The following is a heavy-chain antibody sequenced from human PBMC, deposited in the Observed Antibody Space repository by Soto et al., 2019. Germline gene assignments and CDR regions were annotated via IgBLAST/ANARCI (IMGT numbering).Heavy chain of an antibody. J-gene: IGHJ2*01. CDR2: IYYSGST. CDR1: GGSISSGGYY. D-gene: IGHD6-13*01. CDR3: ARDASAAATPPYWYFDL. Sequence: QVQLQESGPGLVKPSQTLSLTCTVSGGSISSGGYYWSWIRQHPGKGLEWIGYIYYSGSTYYNPYLKSRVTISVDTSKNQFSLKLSSVTAADTAVYYCARDASAAATPPYWYFDLWGRGTLVTVSS. V-gene: IGHV4-31*03.